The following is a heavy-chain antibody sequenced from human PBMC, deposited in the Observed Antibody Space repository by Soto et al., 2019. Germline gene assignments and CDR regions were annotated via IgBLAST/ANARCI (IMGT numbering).Heavy chain of an antibody. CDR1: GGSISSGGYS. J-gene: IGHJ6*02. D-gene: IGHD3-9*01. Sequence: PSETLSLTCAVSGGSISSGGYSWSWIRQPPGKGLEWIGYIYYSGSTNYNPSLKSRVTISVDTSKNQFSLKLSSVTAADTAVYYCASLNYDILTGYYYGMDVWGQGTTVTVSS. CDR2: IYYSGST. CDR3: ASLNYDILTGYYYGMDV. V-gene: IGHV4-61*08.